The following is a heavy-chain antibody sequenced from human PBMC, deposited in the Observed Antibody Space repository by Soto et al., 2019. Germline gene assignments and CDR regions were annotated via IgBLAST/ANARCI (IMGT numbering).Heavy chain of an antibody. D-gene: IGHD3-10*01. V-gene: IGHV1-18*01. CDR2: ISAYNGNT. J-gene: IGHJ6*02. CDR3: ARGRHYYGLGSSKGYHYGMDV. Sequence: KVSCKASGYTFTSYGISWVRQAPGQGLEWMGWISAYNGNTNYAQKIQGRVTMTTDTSTSTAYMELRSLRSDDTAVYYCARGRHYYGLGSSKGYHYGMDVWGQGTTVTVSS. CDR1: GYTFTSYG.